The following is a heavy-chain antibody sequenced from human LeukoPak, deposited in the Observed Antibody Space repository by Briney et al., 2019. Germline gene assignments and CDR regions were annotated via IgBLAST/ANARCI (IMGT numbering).Heavy chain of an antibody. J-gene: IGHJ6*03. CDR2: IYSGGST. V-gene: IGHV3-53*01. CDR1: GFTVSSNY. CDR3: ARDSTDYGDYDYYYYYMDV. Sequence: GGSLRLSCAASGFTVSSNYMSWVRQAPGKGLEWVSVIYSGGSTYYADSVKGRFTISRDNSKNTLYLQMNRLRAEDTAVYYCARDSTDYGDYDYYYYYMDVWGKGTTVTVSS. D-gene: IGHD4-17*01.